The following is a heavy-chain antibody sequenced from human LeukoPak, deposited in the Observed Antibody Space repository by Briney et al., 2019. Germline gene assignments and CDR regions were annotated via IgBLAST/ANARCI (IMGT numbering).Heavy chain of an antibody. Sequence: ASVKVSCKASGYTFTSFGITWVRQAPGQGLEWMGWISAYNGNTNYAQNVQGRVTMTTATSTTTAYMELTSLRSDDTAMYYCGRPPDTYDIWSGLYLHHWGQGTLVTVSS. D-gene: IGHD3-3*01. J-gene: IGHJ1*01. CDR1: GYTFTSFG. CDR3: GRPPDTYDIWSGLYLHH. V-gene: IGHV1-18*01. CDR2: ISAYNGNT.